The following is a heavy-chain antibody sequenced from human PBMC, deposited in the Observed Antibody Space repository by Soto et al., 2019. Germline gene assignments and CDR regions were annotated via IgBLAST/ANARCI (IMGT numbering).Heavy chain of an antibody. D-gene: IGHD2-15*01. CDR2: ISGSGGST. J-gene: IGHJ6*03. Sequence: GSLRLSCAASGFTFSSYAMSWVRQAPGKGLEWVSAISGSGGSTYYADSVKGRFTISRDNSKNTLYLQMNSLRAEDTAVYYCAREDRGYCSGGSCYPDPYYYYYYMDVWGKGTTVTVSS. CDR3: AREDRGYCSGGSCYPDPYYYYYYMDV. V-gene: IGHV3-23*01. CDR1: GFTFSSYA.